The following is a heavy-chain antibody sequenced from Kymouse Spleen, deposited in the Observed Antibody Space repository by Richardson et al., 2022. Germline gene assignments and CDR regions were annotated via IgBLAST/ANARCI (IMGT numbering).Heavy chain of an antibody. CDR3: ASGYSSSWSDYYYYYGMDV. CDR2: IYHSGST. D-gene: IGHD6-13*01. V-gene: IGHV4-4*02. J-gene: IGHJ6*02. Sequence: QVQLQESGPGLVKPSGTLSLTCAVSGGSISSSNWWSWVRQPPGKGLEWIGEIYHSGSTNYNPSLKSRVTISVDKSKNQFSLKLSSVTAADTAVYYCASGYSSSWSDYYYYYGMDVWGQGTTVTVSS. CDR1: GGSISSSNW.